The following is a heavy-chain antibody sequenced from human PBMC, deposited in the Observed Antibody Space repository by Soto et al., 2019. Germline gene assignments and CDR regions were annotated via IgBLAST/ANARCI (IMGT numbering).Heavy chain of an antibody. CDR2: INHSGST. CDR1: GGSVSGYS. Sequence: SETLSLTCAAYGGSVSGYSWSWLRQPPGKGLEWMGEINHSGSTNYNPSLKGRVTISVDTSNNQFSLKLTSVTAADTAVYYCARRSRSSAWPVWSAPELVYWGQGTLVTVSS. J-gene: IGHJ4*02. CDR3: ARRSRSSAWPVWSAPELVY. D-gene: IGHD3-16*01. V-gene: IGHV4-34*01.